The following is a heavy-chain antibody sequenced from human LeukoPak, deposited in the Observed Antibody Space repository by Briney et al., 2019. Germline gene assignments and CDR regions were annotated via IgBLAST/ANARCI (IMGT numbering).Heavy chain of an antibody. J-gene: IGHJ5*01. CDR1: GGSFSGYY. CDR3: ARPVLRFLEGGWFNS. D-gene: IGHD3-3*01. V-gene: IGHV4-34*01. Sequence: PSETLSLTCAVYGGSFSGYYWSWIRQPPGKGLEWIGEINHSGSTNYNPSLKSRVTISVDTSKNQFSLKLSSVTAADTAVYYCARPVLRFLEGGWFNSWGQGTLVTVSS. CDR2: INHSGST.